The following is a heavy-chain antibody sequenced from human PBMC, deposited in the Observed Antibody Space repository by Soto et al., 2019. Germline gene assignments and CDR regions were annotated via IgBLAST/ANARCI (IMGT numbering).Heavy chain of an antibody. CDR2: ISPYNDDT. J-gene: IGHJ6*02. CDR1: GYTFSSYG. V-gene: IGHV1-18*01. D-gene: IGHD3-22*01. CDR3: ARGGYYDSSGSRNYHYYGMDV. Sequence: QAQLVQSGVEVKKPGASVKVSCKASGYTFSSYGINWVRQAPGQGLEWLGWISPYNDDTKYAQMLQGRVTMTTDKSSRTAYVALRSLRSDDTAVYFCARGGYYDSSGSRNYHYYGMDVWGQGTTVTVSS.